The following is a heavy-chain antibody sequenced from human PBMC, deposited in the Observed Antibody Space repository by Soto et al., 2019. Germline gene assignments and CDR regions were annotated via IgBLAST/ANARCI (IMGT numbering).Heavy chain of an antibody. J-gene: IGHJ4*02. Sequence: ASVKVSCKASGYTFTSYGISWVRQAPGQGLQWMGWISAYNGNTNYAQKLQGRVTMTTDTSTSTAYMELRSLRSDDTAVYYCARKCYSGSGSRPHYFDYSGQGTLLTVSS. CDR2: ISAYNGNT. D-gene: IGHD3-10*01. V-gene: IGHV1-18*04. CDR3: ARKCYSGSGSRPHYFDY. CDR1: GYTFTSYG.